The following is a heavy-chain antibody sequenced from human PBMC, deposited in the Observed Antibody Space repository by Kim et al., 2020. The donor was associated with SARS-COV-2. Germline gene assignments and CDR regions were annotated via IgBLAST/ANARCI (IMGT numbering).Heavy chain of an antibody. J-gene: IGHJ4*02. CDR3: ARGGERGAAGKDY. CDR1: GGSFSGYY. V-gene: IGHV4-34*01. Sequence: SETLSLTCAVYGGSFSGYYWSWIRQPPGKGLEWIGEINHSGSTNYNPSLKSRVTISVDTSKNQFSLKLSSVTAADTAVYYCARGGERGAAGKDYRGQGT. D-gene: IGHD3-10*01. CDR2: INHSGST.